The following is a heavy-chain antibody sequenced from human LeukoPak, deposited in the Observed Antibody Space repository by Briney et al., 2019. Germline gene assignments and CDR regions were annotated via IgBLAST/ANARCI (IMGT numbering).Heavy chain of an antibody. D-gene: IGHD3-22*01. CDR3: AGEGHYYDSTGYYYGGEDY. Sequence: SETLSLTCTVPGGSITSYYWSWIRQPAGKGLEWIGRIYTRGSTNYNPSLKSRVTVSVDTSRNQFSLKLTSVTAADTAVYYCAGEGHYYDSTGYYYGGEDYWGQGTLVTVSS. V-gene: IGHV4-4*07. J-gene: IGHJ4*02. CDR2: IYTRGST. CDR1: GGSITSYY.